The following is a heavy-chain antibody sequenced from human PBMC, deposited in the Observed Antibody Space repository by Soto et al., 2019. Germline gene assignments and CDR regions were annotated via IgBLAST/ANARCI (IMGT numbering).Heavy chain of an antibody. V-gene: IGHV4-61*08. CDR1: GGSVGSGAYY. CDR2: IQYSGDT. J-gene: IGHJ3*01. D-gene: IGHD3-22*01. Sequence: SETLSLTCIVSGGSVGSGAYYWSWIRQPPGNALEWIGYIQYSGDTNYNSSLKSRVTISVDMSRNRFSLKLTPVTAADTAFYYCARHDYSDRAFDLWGQGTMVTVSS. CDR3: ARHDYSDRAFDL.